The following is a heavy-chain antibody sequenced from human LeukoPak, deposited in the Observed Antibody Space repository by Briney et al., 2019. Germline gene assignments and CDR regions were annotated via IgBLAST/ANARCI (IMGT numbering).Heavy chain of an antibody. CDR1: GYTFTSYD. D-gene: IGHD3-22*01. CDR3: ARNYDSSGTDAFDI. V-gene: IGHV1-8*03. Sequence: ASVKVSCKASGYTFTSYDINWVRQAPGQGLEWMGWMNPNSGNTGYAQKFQGRVTITRNTSTSTAYMELSSLRSEDTAVYYCARNYDSSGTDAFDIWGQGTMVTVSS. CDR2: MNPNSGNT. J-gene: IGHJ3*02.